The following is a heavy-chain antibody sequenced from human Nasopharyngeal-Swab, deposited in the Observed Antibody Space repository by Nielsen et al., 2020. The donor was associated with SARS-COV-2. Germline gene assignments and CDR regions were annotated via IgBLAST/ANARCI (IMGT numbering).Heavy chain of an antibody. CDR2: INHSGST. V-gene: IGHV4-34*01. Sequence: RQAPGKGLEWIGEINHSGSTNYNPSLKSRVTISVDTSKNQFSLKVSSVTAADTAVYYCARGSRGYSGYKPTWLNYYYYGMDVWGQGTTVTVSS. J-gene: IGHJ6*02. D-gene: IGHD5-12*01. CDR3: ARGSRGYSGYKPTWLNYYYYGMDV.